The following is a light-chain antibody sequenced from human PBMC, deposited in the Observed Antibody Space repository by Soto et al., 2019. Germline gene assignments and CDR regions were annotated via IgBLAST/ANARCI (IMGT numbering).Light chain of an antibody. V-gene: IGLV4-60*02. CDR3: ETWDSNTHTV. CDR2: LEGSGSY. CDR1: SGHSSYI. Sequence: QPVLTQSSSASASLGSSVKLTCTLSSGHSSYIIAWHQQQPGKAPRYLMKLEGSGSYNKGSGVPDRFSGSSSGADRYLTISILQFEDEADYYCETWDSNTHTVFGGGTQLNVL. J-gene: IGLJ3*02.